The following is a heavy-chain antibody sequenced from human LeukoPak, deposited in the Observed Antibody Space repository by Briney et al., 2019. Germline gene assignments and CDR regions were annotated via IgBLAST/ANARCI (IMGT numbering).Heavy chain of an antibody. D-gene: IGHD6-19*01. CDR2: IYHSGGT. CDR3: TTGYSSGWYDY. J-gene: IGHJ4*02. CDR1: GGSFGTYY. V-gene: IGHV4-34*01. Sequence: SETLSLTCAVYGGSFGTYYWSWIRPPPGKGLECIGEIYHSGGTNYNPSLKTRVTISADTSKNQFSLMLRSVTAADAAVYYCTTGYSSGWYDYWGQGTLVTVSS.